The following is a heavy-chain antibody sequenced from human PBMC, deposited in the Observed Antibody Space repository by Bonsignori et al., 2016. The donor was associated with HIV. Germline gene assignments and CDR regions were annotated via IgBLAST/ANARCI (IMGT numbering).Heavy chain of an antibody. J-gene: IGHJ4*02. CDR2: IYPGDSDT. V-gene: IGHV5-51*01. CDR1: GYSFTSYW. CDR3: ARLERSSWYRTVDY. D-gene: IGHD6-13*01. Sequence: GGSLRLSCKGSGYSFTSYWIGWVRQMPGKGLEWMGIIYPGDSDTRYSPSFQGQVTISADKSISTAYLQWSSLKASDTAMYYCARLERSSWYRTVDYWGQGTLVTVSS.